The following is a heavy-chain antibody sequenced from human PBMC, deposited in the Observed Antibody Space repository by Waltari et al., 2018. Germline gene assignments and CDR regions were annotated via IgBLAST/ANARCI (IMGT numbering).Heavy chain of an antibody. V-gene: IGHV4-38-2*02. CDR3: ARDGLVTNYYYYYMDV. D-gene: IGHD3-9*01. CDR2: IYHRWST. CDR1: GYSISSGYY. Sequence: QVQLQESGPGLVKPSETLSLTCTVSGYSISSGYYWGWIRQPPGKGLEWIGSIYHRWSTYYTPSLKSLVTISVDTSKNQFSLKLSSVTAADTAVYYCARDGLVTNYYYYYMDVWGKGTTVTVSS. J-gene: IGHJ6*03.